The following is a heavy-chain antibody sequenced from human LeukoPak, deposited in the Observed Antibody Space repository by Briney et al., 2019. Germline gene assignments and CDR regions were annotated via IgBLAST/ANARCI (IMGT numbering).Heavy chain of an antibody. CDR3: ARAVRGVIGYYFDY. J-gene: IGHJ4*02. CDR2: IYYSGST. Sequence: SETLSLTCTVSGGSISSYYWSWLRQPPGKGLEWIGYIYYSGSTNYNPSLKSRVTISVDTSKNQFSLKLSSVTAADTAVYYCARAVRGVIGYYFDYWGQGTLVTVSS. CDR1: GGSISSYY. D-gene: IGHD3-10*02. V-gene: IGHV4-59*01.